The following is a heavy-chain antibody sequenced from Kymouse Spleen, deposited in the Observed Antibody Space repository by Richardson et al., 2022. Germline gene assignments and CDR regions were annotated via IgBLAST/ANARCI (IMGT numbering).Heavy chain of an antibody. D-gene: IGHD1-26*01. CDR1: GFTFSSYG. J-gene: IGHJ4*02. V-gene: IGHV3-30*18. CDR3: AKGEWELLFDY. Sequence: QVQLVESGGGVVQPGRSLRLSCAASGFTFSSYGMHWVRQAPGKGLEWVAVISYDGSNKYYADSVKGRFTISRDNSKNTLYLQMNSLRAEDTAVYYCAKGEWELLFDYWGQGTLVTVSS. CDR2: ISYDGSNK.